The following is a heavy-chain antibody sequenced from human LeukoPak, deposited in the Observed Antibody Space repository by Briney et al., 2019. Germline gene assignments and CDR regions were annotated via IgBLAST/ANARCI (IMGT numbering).Heavy chain of an antibody. CDR2: ISYDGSNK. J-gene: IGHJ4*02. V-gene: IGHV3-30-3*01. CDR3: ASRVVGATDY. D-gene: IGHD1-26*01. Sequence: PGRSLRLSCAASGFTFSSYAMHWVRQASGKGLEWVAVISYDGSNKYYADSVKGRFTISRDNSKNTLYLQMNSLRAEDTAVYYCASRVVGATDYWGQGTLVTVSS. CDR1: GFTFSSYA.